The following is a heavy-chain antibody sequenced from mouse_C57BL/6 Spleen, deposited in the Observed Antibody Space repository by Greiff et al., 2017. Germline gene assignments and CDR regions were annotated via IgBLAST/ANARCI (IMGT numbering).Heavy chain of an antibody. CDR1: GFTFSSYG. Sequence: EVHLVESGGDLVKPGGSLTLSCAASGFTFSSYGMSWVRQTPDKRLEWVATISSGGSYTYYPDSVKGRFTISRDNAKNNLYLQMSNLKSEDTAMYYCARPPYGNYEYFDVWGTGTTVTVSS. D-gene: IGHD2-1*01. J-gene: IGHJ1*03. CDR2: ISSGGSYT. CDR3: ARPPYGNYEYFDV. V-gene: IGHV5-6*01.